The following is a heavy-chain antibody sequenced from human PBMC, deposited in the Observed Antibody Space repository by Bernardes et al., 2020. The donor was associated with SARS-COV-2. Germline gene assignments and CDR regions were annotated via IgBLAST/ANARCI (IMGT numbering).Heavy chain of an antibody. CDR1: GFSFSDYA. V-gene: IGHV3-30-3*02. J-gene: IGHJ4*02. Sequence: GGSLRLSCAASGFSFSDYAMHWVRQAPGKGLEWVAIIAYDGSSQYYADSVRGRFTISRDTAKKTLYLQMSSLRPEDTAVYYCAKHTVRWVQLTTGFDSWGQGTLVTVSS. D-gene: IGHD1-1*01. CDR2: IAYDGSSQ. CDR3: AKHTVRWVQLTTGFDS.